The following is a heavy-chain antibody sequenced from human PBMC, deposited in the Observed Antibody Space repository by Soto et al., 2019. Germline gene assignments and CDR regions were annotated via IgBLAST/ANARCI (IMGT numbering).Heavy chain of an antibody. D-gene: IGHD4-4*01. CDR1: GFTFSTYG. V-gene: IGHV3-33*01. J-gene: IGHJ4*02. CDR3: ARELFSKTYSDY. Sequence: QVQLVESGGGVVQPGRSLRLSCAASGFTFSTYGMHWVRQAPGKGLEWVAVIWYDGSNKYYADSVKGRFTISRDNSKNSLYLQMNSLRAEDTAVYYWARELFSKTYSDYWGQGTLVTVSS. CDR2: IWYDGSNK.